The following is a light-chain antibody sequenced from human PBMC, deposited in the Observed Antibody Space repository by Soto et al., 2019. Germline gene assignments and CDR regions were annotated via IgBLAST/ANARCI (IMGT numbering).Light chain of an antibody. J-gene: IGLJ3*02. CDR3: AAWDDSLTGSWV. Sequence: QSVLTQPPSASGTPGQRVTISCSGSSSNIGNNPVNWYQQLPGTAPKLLIYSNSHRPSAVPDRFSGSKSDTSASLAISGLQSEDEADYYCAAWDDSLTGSWVFGGGTKVTVL. V-gene: IGLV1-44*01. CDR1: SSNIGNNP. CDR2: SNS.